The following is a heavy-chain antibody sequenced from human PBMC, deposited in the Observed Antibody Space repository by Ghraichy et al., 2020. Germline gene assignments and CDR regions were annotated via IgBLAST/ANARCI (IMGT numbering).Heavy chain of an antibody. V-gene: IGHV3-66*01. CDR2: IYSGGST. Sequence: GESLNISCAASGFTVSSNFMSWVRQAPGKGLEWVSLIYSGGSTYYADSVKGRFTISRDNSKNTLYLQMNSLRAEDTAVYYCAGSGRPSGVDGWGQGTTVTVS. D-gene: IGHD1-26*01. CDR3: AGSGRPSGVDG. CDR1: GFTVSSNF. J-gene: IGHJ6*02.